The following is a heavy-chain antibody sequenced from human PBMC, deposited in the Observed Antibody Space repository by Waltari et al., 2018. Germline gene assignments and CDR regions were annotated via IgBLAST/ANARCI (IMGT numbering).Heavy chain of an antibody. J-gene: IGHJ6*02. CDR1: GGSFSGYY. CDR2: INHSGST. V-gene: IGHV4-34*01. Sequence: QVQLQQWGAGLLKPSETLSLTCAVYGGSFSGYYWSWIRQPPGKGLEWIGEINHSGSTNYNPTLKSRVTISVDTSKNQFSLKLSSVTAADTAVYYCARARYSNYYYYGMDVWGQGTTVTVSS. D-gene: IGHD4-4*01. CDR3: ARARYSNYYYYGMDV.